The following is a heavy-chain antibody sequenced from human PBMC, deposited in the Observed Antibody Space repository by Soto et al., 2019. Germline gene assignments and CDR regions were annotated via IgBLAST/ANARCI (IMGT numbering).Heavy chain of an antibody. CDR1: GGSISSGDYY. J-gene: IGHJ4*02. CDR3: AREAYYDFWSGPR. Sequence: SETLSLTCTVSGGSISSGDYYWSWIRQPPGKGLEWIGYIYYSGSTYYNPSLKSRVTISVDTSKNQFSLKLSSVTAADTAVYYCAREAYYDFWSGPRWAQGTLVTVSS. D-gene: IGHD3-3*01. CDR2: IYYSGST. V-gene: IGHV4-30-4*01.